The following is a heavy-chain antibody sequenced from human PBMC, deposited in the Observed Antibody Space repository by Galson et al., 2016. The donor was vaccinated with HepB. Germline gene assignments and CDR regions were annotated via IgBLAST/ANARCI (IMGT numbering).Heavy chain of an antibody. V-gene: IGHV3-9*01. CDR1: GFTFGDYD. CDR3: AKEPGDYDSN. J-gene: IGHJ4*02. CDR2: ISWNSGRI. Sequence: SLRLSCAGSGFTFGDYDMHWVRQAPGKGLEWVSGISWNSGRIGYADSVKGRFTISRDNDKNSLYLEMNSLRAEDTALYYCAKEPGDYDSNWGQGTLVSVAS. D-gene: IGHD3-3*01.